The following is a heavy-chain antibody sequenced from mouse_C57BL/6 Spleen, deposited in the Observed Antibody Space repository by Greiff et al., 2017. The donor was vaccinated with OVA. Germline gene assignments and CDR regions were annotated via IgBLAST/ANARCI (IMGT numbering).Heavy chain of an antibody. D-gene: IGHD2-1*01. CDR1: GYSITSGYY. CDR2: ISYDGSN. CDR3: ARDHGNGAMDY. J-gene: IGHJ4*01. Sequence: EVHLVESGPGLVKPSQSLSLTCSVTGYSITSGYYWNWIRQFPGNKLEWMGYISYDGSNNYNPSLKNRISITRDTSKNQFFLKLNSVTTEDTATYYCARDHGNGAMDYWGQGTSVTVSS. V-gene: IGHV3-6*01.